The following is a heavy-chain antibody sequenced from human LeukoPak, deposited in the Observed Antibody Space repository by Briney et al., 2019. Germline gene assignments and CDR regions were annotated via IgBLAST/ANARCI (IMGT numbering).Heavy chain of an antibody. CDR1: GFTFSRYW. J-gene: IGHJ6*02. CDR3: ARMAPTVARGMDV. Sequence: GGSLRLSCAASGFTFSRYWMTWVRQAPGTGLEWVANINQDGSEKYYVDSVKGRFTISRDNAKNTLYLQMNSLRAEDTAVYYCARMAPTVARGMDVWGQGTTVTVSS. CDR2: INQDGSEK. V-gene: IGHV3-7*02. D-gene: IGHD2-21*01.